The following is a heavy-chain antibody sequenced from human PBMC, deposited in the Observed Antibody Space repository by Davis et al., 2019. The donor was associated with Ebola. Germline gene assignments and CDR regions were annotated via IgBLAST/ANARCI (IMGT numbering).Heavy chain of an antibody. J-gene: IGHJ4*02. V-gene: IGHV3-30-3*01. D-gene: IGHD3-22*01. Sequence: GGSLRLSCAASGFTFSSYAMHWVRQAPGKGLEWVAVISYDGSNKYYADSVKGRFTISRDNSKNTLYLQMNSLRAEDTAVYYCAREPLGITMIVVVITPPDYWGQGTLVTVSS. CDR1: GFTFSSYA. CDR3: AREPLGITMIVVVITPPDY. CDR2: ISYDGSNK.